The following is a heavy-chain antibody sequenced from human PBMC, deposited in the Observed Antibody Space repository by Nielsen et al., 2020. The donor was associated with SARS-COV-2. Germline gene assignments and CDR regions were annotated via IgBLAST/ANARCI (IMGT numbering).Heavy chain of an antibody. CDR1: GGSISSYY. CDR2: IYYSGST. Sequence: SETLSLTCTVSGGSISSYYWSWIRHPPGKGLEWIGYIYYSGSTNYNPSLKSRVTISVDTSKNQFSLKLSSVTAADTAVYYCARAQTSRITIFGVVGAFDIWGQGTMVTVSS. J-gene: IGHJ3*02. D-gene: IGHD3-3*01. CDR3: ARAQTSRITIFGVVGAFDI. V-gene: IGHV4-59*01.